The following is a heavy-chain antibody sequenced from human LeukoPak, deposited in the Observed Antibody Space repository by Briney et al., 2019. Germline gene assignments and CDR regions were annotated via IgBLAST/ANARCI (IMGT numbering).Heavy chain of an antibody. CDR2: IKQDGSKK. CDR3: ATPLDYYDSSGYHQGGD. J-gene: IGHJ4*02. CDR1: GFTFSSYW. D-gene: IGHD3-22*01. Sequence: GGSLRLSCAASGFTFSSYWMTWVRQAPGKGLEWVANIKQDGSKKNYVDSVKGRFTISRDNAKNSLYLQMNSLRAEDTGVYYCATPLDYYDSSGYHQGGDWGQGTLVTVSS. V-gene: IGHV3-7*03.